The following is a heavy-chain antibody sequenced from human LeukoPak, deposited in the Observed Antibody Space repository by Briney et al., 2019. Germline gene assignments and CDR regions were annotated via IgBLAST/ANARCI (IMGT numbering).Heavy chain of an antibody. J-gene: IGHJ4*02. CDR3: AKLKDDYGTYYFDY. CDR2: DNT. CDR1: GFTVCSNY. V-gene: IGHV3-66*03. D-gene: IGHD4-17*01. Sequence: GGSLRLSCAASGFTVCSNYMSWVRQAPGKGLEWVCDNTNCADSVRGRFTVSRDNSKNTLYLQMNSLRAEDTAVYYCAKLKDDYGTYYFDYWGQGTLVTVSS.